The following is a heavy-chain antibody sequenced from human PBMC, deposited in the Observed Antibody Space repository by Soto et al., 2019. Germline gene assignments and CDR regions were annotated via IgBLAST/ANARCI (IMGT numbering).Heavy chain of an antibody. CDR1: GYTFTNYA. Sequence: QVQLVQSGAEVKKPGASVKVSCKASGYTFTNYAMHWVRQAPGQRLEWMGWINAGNGNTKYSQKFQGRVTITRDTSASTAYMELSSLRYEGTAVYYCARGPVVWGDVWGQGTTVTVSS. J-gene: IGHJ6*02. D-gene: IGHD2-2*01. CDR3: ARGPVVWGDV. CDR2: INAGNGNT. V-gene: IGHV1-3*01.